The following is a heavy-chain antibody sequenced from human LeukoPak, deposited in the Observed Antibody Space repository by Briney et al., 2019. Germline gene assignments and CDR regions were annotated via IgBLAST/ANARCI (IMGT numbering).Heavy chain of an antibody. CDR3: AIIYGSGSVAY. J-gene: IGHJ4*02. Sequence: SETLSLTCTVSGGSISSSSYYWGWIRQPPGKGLEWIGSIYYSGSTNYNPSLKSRVTISVDTSKNQFSLKLSSVTAADTAVYYCAIIYGSGSVAYWGQGTLVTVSS. V-gene: IGHV4-39*07. D-gene: IGHD3-10*01. CDR2: IYYSGST. CDR1: GGSISSSSYY.